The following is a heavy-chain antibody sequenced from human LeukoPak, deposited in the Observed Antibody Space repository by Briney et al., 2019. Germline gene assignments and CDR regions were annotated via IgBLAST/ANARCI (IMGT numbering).Heavy chain of an antibody. V-gene: IGHV3-74*01. CDR3: ATDEAATGRLDY. CDR2: INSDGSST. J-gene: IGHJ4*02. D-gene: IGHD1-1*01. CDR1: GFTFRNYW. Sequence: GGSLRLSCAASGFTFRNYWMHWVRQAPGKGLVWVSRINSDGSSTGYADSVKGRFTISRDNAENTLYLQINSLRAEDTAVYYCATDEAATGRLDYWGQGTLVTDSS.